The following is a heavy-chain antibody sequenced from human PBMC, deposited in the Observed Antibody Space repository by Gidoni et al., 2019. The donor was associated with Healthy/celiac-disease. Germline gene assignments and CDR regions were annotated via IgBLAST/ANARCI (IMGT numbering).Heavy chain of an antibody. J-gene: IGHJ4*02. CDR3: TTGYCSGGSCYSPSDFDY. CDR1: GFTFSNAW. CDR2: IKSKTDGGTT. Sequence: EVQLVESGGGLVKPGGSLRLSCAASGFTFSNAWMSWVRQAPGKGLEWVGRIKSKTDGGTTDYAAPVKGRFTISRDDSKNTLYLQMNSLKTEDTAVYYCTTGYCSGGSCYSPSDFDYWGQGTLVTVSS. D-gene: IGHD2-15*01. V-gene: IGHV3-15*01.